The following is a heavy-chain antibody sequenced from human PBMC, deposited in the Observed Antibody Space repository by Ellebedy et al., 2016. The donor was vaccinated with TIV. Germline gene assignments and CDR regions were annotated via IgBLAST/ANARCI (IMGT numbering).Heavy chain of an antibody. J-gene: IGHJ2*01. Sequence: PWGSLRLSCAASGFTVTQYWLHWVRQAPGKGPVWVSRINSDGSSTTYADSVKCRFTISRDNAKNPLYLQMNSLRAEDTAVYYCARAGSSGWEAYFDLWGRGTLVTVSS. CDR2: INSDGSST. V-gene: IGHV3-74*01. CDR3: ARAGSSGWEAYFDL. D-gene: IGHD6-19*01. CDR1: GFTVTQYW.